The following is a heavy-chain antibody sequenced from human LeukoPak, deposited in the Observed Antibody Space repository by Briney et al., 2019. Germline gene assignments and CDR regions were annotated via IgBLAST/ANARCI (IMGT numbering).Heavy chain of an antibody. D-gene: IGHD3-22*01. J-gene: IGHJ4*02. V-gene: IGHV1-69*05. Sequence: SVKVSCKASGGTFSSYAISWVRQAPGQGLEWMGRIIPIFGTANYAQKFQGRVTITTDESTSTAYMELSSLRSEDTAVYYCAVMRYYYDNSGSLAPFDYWGQGTLVTVSS. CDR2: IIPIFGTA. CDR3: AVMRYYYDNSGSLAPFDY. CDR1: GGTFSSYA.